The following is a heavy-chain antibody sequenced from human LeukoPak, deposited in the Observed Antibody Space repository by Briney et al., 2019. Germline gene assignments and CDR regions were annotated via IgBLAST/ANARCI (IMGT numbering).Heavy chain of an antibody. CDR2: MNPNSGNT. CDR1: GGTFSSYA. Sequence: ASVKVSCKASGGTFSSYAINWVRQATGQGLEWMGWMNPNSGNTGYAQKFQGRVTMTRNTSISTAYMEPSSLRSEDTAVYYCAKSPAAIPNYYGMDVWGQGTTVTVSS. CDR3: AKSPAAIPNYYGMDV. J-gene: IGHJ6*02. V-gene: IGHV1-8*02. D-gene: IGHD2-2*01.